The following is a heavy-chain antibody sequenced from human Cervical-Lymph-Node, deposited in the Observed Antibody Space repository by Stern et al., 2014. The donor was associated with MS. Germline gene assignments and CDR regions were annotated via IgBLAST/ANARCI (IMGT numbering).Heavy chain of an antibody. D-gene: IGHD3-22*01. CDR3: ARWAYSSGWYNWFDP. CDR2: IYYSGST. V-gene: IGHV4-39*01. J-gene: IGHJ5*02. Sequence: QLQLQESGPGLVKPSETLSLTCTVSGGSISSSSYYWGWIRQPPGKGLEWLGSIYYSGSTYYNPSLKSRVTISVDTSQNQFSLKLSSVTAADTAVYYCARWAYSSGWYNWFDPWGQGTLVTVSS. CDR1: GGSISSSSYY.